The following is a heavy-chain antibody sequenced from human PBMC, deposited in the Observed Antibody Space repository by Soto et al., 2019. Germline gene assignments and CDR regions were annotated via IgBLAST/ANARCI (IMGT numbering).Heavy chain of an antibody. J-gene: IGHJ4*02. CDR3: ARESADYYDSSGYLEY. D-gene: IGHD3-22*01. CDR1: VFTFSSYG. V-gene: IGHV3-33*01. Sequence: PVGSLRLSCASSVFTFSSYGMHWVRHSPGKWLEWVAVIWYDGSNKYYADSVKGRFTISRDNSKNTLYLQMNSLRAEDTAVYYCARESADYYDSSGYLEYWGQGTLVSVSS. CDR2: IWYDGSNK.